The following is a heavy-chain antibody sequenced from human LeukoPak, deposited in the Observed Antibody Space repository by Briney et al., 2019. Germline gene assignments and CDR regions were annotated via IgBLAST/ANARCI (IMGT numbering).Heavy chain of an antibody. CDR2: IDWDDDK. V-gene: IGHV2-70*11. J-gene: IGHJ4*02. D-gene: IGHD6-19*01. CDR1: GFSLSTSGMC. CDR3: ARIAVGGKEGDY. Sequence: SGPALVKHTQTLTLTCTFPGFSLSTSGMCVSWIRPPPGKALEWLARIDWDDDKYYSTSLKTRLTISKDTSKNQVVLTITNMDPVDTATYYCARIAVGGKEGDYWGQGTLVTVSS.